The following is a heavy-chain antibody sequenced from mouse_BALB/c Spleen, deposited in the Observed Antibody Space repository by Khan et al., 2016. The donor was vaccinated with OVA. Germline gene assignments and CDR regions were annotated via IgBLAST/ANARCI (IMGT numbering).Heavy chain of an antibody. V-gene: IGHV1-4*01. CDR3: VNDGAYHRNDGWFAY. J-gene: IGHJ3*01. CDR1: GYTFTSYT. Sequence: VQLKQSGAELAKPGASVKMSCKASGYTFTSYTMHWVKLGPGQGLEWIGYINPCNGYTNYNQKFKDKATLTADKSSSTAYMQLSSLTSDDSAVXTGVNDGAYHRNDGWFAYWGQGTLVTVSA. D-gene: IGHD2-14*01. CDR2: INPCNGYT.